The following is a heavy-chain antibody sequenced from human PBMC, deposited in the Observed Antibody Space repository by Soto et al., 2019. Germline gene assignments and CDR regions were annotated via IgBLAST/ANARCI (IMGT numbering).Heavy chain of an antibody. CDR3: ARLYYFHSGSTDLYYFDS. J-gene: IGHJ4*02. V-gene: IGHV4-30-4*01. CDR2: IYYSGST. D-gene: IGHD3-22*01. Sequence: VQLQESGPGLVKPSQTLSLTCTVSRGSITSGDYYWSWVRQPPGKGLAWLGHIYYSGSTYDNSSLKSRVIISVDTTQNQFSLKRSSVTAADTAVYYCARLYYFHSGSTDLYYFDSWGQGTLVTVSS. CDR1: RGSITSGDYY.